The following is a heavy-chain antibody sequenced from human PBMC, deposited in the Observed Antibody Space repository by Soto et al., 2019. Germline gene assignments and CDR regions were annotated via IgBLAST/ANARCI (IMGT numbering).Heavy chain of an antibody. CDR1: GFTFSSYG. D-gene: IGHD6-19*01. CDR3: ARSHSSGWDDWFGP. Sequence: QVQLVESGGGVVQPGRSLRLSCAASGFTFSSYGMHWVRQAPGKGLEWVAVIWYDGSNKYYADSVKGRFTIPRDNSKNTQYLQMNSLRAEDTAVYYCARSHSSGWDDWFGPWGQGTLVTVSS. J-gene: IGHJ5*02. CDR2: IWYDGSNK. V-gene: IGHV3-33*01.